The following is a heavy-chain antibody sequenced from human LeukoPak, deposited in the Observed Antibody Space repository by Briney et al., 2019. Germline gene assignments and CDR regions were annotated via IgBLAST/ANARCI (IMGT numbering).Heavy chain of an antibody. CDR1: GFTFSSYW. CDR2: IKQDGSEK. D-gene: IGHD5-12*01. Sequence: GGSLRLSCAASGFTFSSYWMSWVRQAPGKGLEWVANIKQDGSEKYCVDSVKGRFTISRDNAKNSLYLQMNSLRAEDTAVYYCASPPFVPAGEATINGPFDYWGQGTLVTVSS. J-gene: IGHJ4*02. CDR3: ASPPFVPAGEATINGPFDY. V-gene: IGHV3-7*01.